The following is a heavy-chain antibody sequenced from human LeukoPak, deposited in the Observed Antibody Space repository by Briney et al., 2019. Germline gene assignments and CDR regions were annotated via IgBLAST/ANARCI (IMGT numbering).Heavy chain of an antibody. D-gene: IGHD6-13*01. V-gene: IGHV1-2*02. CDR1: GYTFTGYY. CDR2: INPNSGGT. CDR3: AGDPYSSSWYVGGFDY. J-gene: IGHJ4*02. Sequence: ASVKVSFKASGYTFTGYYMHWVRQAPGQGLEWMGWINPNSGGTNYAQKFQGRVTMTRDTSISTAYMELSRLRSDDTAVYYCAGDPYSSSWYVGGFDYWGQGTLVTVSS.